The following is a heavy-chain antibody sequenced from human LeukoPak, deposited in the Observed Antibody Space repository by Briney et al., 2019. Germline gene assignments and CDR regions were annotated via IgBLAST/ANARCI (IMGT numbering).Heavy chain of an antibody. CDR3: AKDRGSFWSGYSGFDY. J-gene: IGHJ4*02. D-gene: IGHD3-3*01. Sequence: GGSLRLSCAASGFTFDDYAMHWVRQAPGKGLEWVSGISWNSGSIGYADSVKGRFTISRDNAKNSLYLQMNSLRAEDMALYYCAKDRGSFWSGYSGFDYWGQGTLVTVSS. CDR2: ISWNSGSI. V-gene: IGHV3-9*03. CDR1: GFTFDDYA.